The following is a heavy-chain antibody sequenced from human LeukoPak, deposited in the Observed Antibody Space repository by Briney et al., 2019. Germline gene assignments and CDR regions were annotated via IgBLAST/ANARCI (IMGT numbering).Heavy chain of an antibody. CDR3: TKKTGEY. CDR1: GFTFSNYW. J-gene: IGHJ4*02. V-gene: IGHV3-7*03. CDR2: IKQDGSER. Sequence: GGSLRLSCAASGFTFSNYWMTWVRQAPGKGLEWVANIKQDGSERYYVDSVKGRFTISSDSAKNSLYLQMNSLRVEDTAVYYCTKKTGEYWGQGTLVTVSA.